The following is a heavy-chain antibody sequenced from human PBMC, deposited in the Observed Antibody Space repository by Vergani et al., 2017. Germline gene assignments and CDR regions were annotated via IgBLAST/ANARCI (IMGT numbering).Heavy chain of an antibody. CDR1: GFTFNKAW. CDR2: IKSKTDGGTT. CDR3: TTEDSSCCYSGYFDS. V-gene: IGHV3-15*01. J-gene: IGHJ4*02. Sequence: EVQLLESGGGLVQPGGSLRLSCAASGFTFNKAWMNWVRQAPGKGLEWVGRIKSKTDGGTTDYAAPVTGRFTISREDSKTTLYLEMNSLKTEDTAVYYCTTEDSSCCYSGYFDSWGQGTLVTVSS. D-gene: IGHD6-19*01.